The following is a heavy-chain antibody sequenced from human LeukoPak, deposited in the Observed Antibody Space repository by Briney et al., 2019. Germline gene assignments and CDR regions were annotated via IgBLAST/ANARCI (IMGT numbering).Heavy chain of an antibody. J-gene: IGHJ4*02. D-gene: IGHD3-16*02. CDR3: AKTGRIMITFGGVIVIQPFDY. CDR2: ISGSGGST. V-gene: IGHV3-23*01. Sequence: GGSLRLSCAASGFTFSAYAMSWVRQAPGQGLEWVSAISGSGGSTLYADSVKGRFSISRDNPKNTLYLQMNSLRAEDTAVYYCAKTGRIMITFGGVIVIQPFDYWGQGTLVTVSS. CDR1: GFTFSAYA.